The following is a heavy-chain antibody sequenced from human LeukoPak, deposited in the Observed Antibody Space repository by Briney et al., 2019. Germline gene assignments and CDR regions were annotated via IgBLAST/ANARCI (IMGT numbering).Heavy chain of an antibody. CDR3: ARGRFLDAFDI. D-gene: IGHD3-3*01. Sequence: SETLSLTCTVSGGSISSSGHFWGWIRQPPGKGLEWIGYIYYSGSTKYKPSLKSRVTISVDTSKNQFSLKLSSVTAADTAVYYCARGRFLDAFDIWGQGTMVTVSS. CDR2: IYYSGST. J-gene: IGHJ3*02. CDR1: GGSISSSGHF. V-gene: IGHV4-61*08.